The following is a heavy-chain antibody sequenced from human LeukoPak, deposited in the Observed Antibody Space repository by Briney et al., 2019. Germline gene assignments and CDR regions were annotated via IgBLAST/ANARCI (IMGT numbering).Heavy chain of an antibody. CDR2: IKRKIDGETA. D-gene: IGHD6-19*01. J-gene: IGHJ4*02. Sequence: NTGGSLRLYCAASGFSFSNAWMTWVRQAPGKALEWVGRIKRKIDGETADYATPVKGRFTISRDDSKNTLYLQMNSLNTEDSGIYYCNTDGGWYDYWGQGTLVTVSS. V-gene: IGHV3-15*01. CDR3: NTDGGWYDY. CDR1: GFSFSNAW.